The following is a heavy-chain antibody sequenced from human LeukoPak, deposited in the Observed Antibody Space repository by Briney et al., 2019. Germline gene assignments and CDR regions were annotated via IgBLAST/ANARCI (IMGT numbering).Heavy chain of an antibody. V-gene: IGHV4-59*12. J-gene: IGHJ3*02. CDR3: ATYSGTYSAFDI. CDR1: GGSISSYY. CDR2: IFYNGGP. D-gene: IGHD1-26*01. Sequence: SETLSLTCTVSGGSISSYYWSWIRQPPGKGLEWLGNIFYNGGPYFNPSLKSRVAISVDTSKNHFSLRLNSVTAADTAVYYCATYSGTYSAFDIWGLGTLVTVSS.